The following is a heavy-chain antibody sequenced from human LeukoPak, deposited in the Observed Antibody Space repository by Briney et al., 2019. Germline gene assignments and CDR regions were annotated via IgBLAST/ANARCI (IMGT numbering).Heavy chain of an antibody. D-gene: IGHD3-10*01. J-gene: IGHJ5*02. V-gene: IGHV1-24*01. CDR1: GYTLTELS. CDR3: ASPYGSGYNWFDP. CDR2: FDPEDGET. Sequence: ASVTVSCTVSGYTLTELSMHWVRQAPGKGLEWMGGFDPEDGETIYAQKFQGRVTMTEDTSTDTAYMELSSLRSEDTAVYYCASPYGSGYNWFDPWGQGTLVTVSS.